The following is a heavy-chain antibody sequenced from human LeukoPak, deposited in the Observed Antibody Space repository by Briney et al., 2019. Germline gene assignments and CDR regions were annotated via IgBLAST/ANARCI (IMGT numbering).Heavy chain of an antibody. J-gene: IGHJ4*02. CDR3: VRDHLYGFDY. D-gene: IGHD4-17*01. CDR1: GFTFGAYS. V-gene: IGHV3-48*04. CDR2: TSRSSGAI. Sequence: SGGSLRLSCAASGFTFGAYSMNWVRQAPGKGLEWISYTSRSSGAIFYADSVKGRFTISGDNAKSSLYLQMNGRRAEDTAVYYCVRDHLYGFDYWGQGTLVTVSS.